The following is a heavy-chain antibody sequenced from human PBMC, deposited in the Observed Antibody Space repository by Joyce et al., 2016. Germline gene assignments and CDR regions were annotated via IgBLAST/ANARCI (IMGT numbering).Heavy chain of an antibody. Sequence: EVQLLESGGGLVQPGGSLRLSCAASGFTFSSYVMSWVRQAPGKGLELVSAISGSGGSTYYADSVKGRFTISRDNSKNTLYLQMNSLSVEDTAVYYCAKAGYYGPYYFEYWGQGTLVTVSS. CDR2: ISGSGGST. D-gene: IGHD4-17*01. V-gene: IGHV3-23*01. CDR3: AKAGYYGPYYFEY. J-gene: IGHJ4*02. CDR1: GFTFSSYV.